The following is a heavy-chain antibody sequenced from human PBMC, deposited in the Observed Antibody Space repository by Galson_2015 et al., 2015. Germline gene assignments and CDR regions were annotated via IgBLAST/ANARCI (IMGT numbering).Heavy chain of an antibody. CDR1: GFTFSSYA. Sequence: SLRLSCAASGFTFSSYAMHWVRQAPGKGLEYVSAISSNGGSTYYANSVKGRFTISRDNSKNTLYLQMGSLRAEDMAVYYCARDLVKSSSWYSGLFLNYYYGMDVWGQGTTVTVSS. CDR2: ISSNGGST. V-gene: IGHV3-64*01. D-gene: IGHD6-13*01. CDR3: ARDLVKSSSWYSGLFLNYYYGMDV. J-gene: IGHJ6*02.